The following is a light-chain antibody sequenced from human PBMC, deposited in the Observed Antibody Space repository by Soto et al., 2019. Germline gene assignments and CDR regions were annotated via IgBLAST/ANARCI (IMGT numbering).Light chain of an antibody. J-gene: IGKJ4*01. CDR3: QPYNNWPLT. Sequence: EIVLTQSPGTLSLSPGGRATLSCSASQSVSSSRLAWYRQKPGQAPRLLIYGASSRATGIPDRFSGSGSGTEFTLTISSLQSEDFAIYYCQPYNNWPLTFGGGTKV. CDR1: QSVSSS. V-gene: IGKV3D-15*01. CDR2: GAS.